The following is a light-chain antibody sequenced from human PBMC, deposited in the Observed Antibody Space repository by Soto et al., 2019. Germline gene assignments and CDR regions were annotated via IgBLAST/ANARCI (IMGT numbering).Light chain of an antibody. CDR3: CSYAGSSTWV. V-gene: IGLV2-23*01. Sequence: QSALTQPASVSGSPGQSITISCTGTSSDVGSYNLVARYQQHPGKAPELMIYEGSKRHSGVSNRFSGSKSGNTASLTISGLQADYEADYYCCSYAGSSTWVFGGGTMLTVL. CDR2: EGS. CDR1: SSDVGSYNL. J-gene: IGLJ3*02.